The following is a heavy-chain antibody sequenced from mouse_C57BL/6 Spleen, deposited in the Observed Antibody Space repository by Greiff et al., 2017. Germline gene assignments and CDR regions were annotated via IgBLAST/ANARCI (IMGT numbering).Heavy chain of an antibody. Sequence: ESGPGLVKPSQSLSLTCSVTGYSITSGYYWNWIRQFPGNKLEWMGYISYDGSNNYNPSLKNRISITRDTSKNQFFLKLNSVTTEDTATYYCAKGVYGTFDYWGQGTTLTVSS. CDR2: ISYDGSN. CDR1: GYSITSGYY. CDR3: AKGVYGTFDY. V-gene: IGHV3-6*01. D-gene: IGHD2-1*01. J-gene: IGHJ2*01.